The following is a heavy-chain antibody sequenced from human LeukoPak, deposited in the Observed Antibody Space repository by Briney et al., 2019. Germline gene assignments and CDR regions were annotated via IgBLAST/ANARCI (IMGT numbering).Heavy chain of an antibody. CDR2: IYYSEST. D-gene: IGHD3-10*01. V-gene: IGHV4-31*03. CDR3: AAVRGVSLFDY. Sequence: SETLSLTCTVSGGSISRGGYYWSWIRQQPGKGLEWIGYIYYSESTYYNPSLKSRVTISVDTSKNQFSLKLSSVTAADTAVYYCAAVRGVSLFDYWGQGTLVTVSS. J-gene: IGHJ4*02. CDR1: GGSISRGGYY.